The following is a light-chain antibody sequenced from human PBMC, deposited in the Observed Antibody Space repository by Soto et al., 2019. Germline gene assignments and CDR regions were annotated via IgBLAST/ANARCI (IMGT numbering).Light chain of an antibody. V-gene: IGKV3-11*01. J-gene: IGKJ4*01. CDR2: DAS. CDR3: QQRRIWPLT. CDR1: QSVSSY. Sequence: EIVLTQSPATLSLSPGERATLPCRASQSVSSYLAWYQQKPGQAPRLLIYDASNSASGIPARFSGSGSGTDFTLTISSLEPEVLTVYYCQQRRIWPLTFGGGTKVEIK.